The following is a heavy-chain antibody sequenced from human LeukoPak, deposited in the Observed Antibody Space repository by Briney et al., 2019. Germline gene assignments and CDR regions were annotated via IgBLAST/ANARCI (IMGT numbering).Heavy chain of an antibody. D-gene: IGHD1-26*01. Sequence: PGASVKVSCKASGYIFTGYYMHWVRQAPGQGLEWMGWINPNCGGTNSAQKFQGRVTMTRDTSISTAYMELSRLTSDDTAVYYCARHPYSGSYHFDYWGQGTLVTVSS. J-gene: IGHJ4*02. V-gene: IGHV1-2*02. CDR1: GYIFTGYY. CDR2: INPNCGGT. CDR3: ARHPYSGSYHFDY.